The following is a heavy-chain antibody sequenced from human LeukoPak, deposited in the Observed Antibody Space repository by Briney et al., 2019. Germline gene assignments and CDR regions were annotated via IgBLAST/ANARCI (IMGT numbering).Heavy chain of an antibody. CDR1: GFTFSSYA. CDR3: ATPGGYSGSYYNAFDI. D-gene: IGHD1-26*01. CDR2: ISGTGDST. V-gene: IGHV3-23*01. Sequence: GGSLRLSCAASGFTFSSYAMSWVRQAPGKGLQWVSAISGTGDSTYYADSVKGRFTISRDNSKNTLYLQMNSLRAEDTAVYYCATPGGYSGSYYNAFDIWGQGTMVTVSS. J-gene: IGHJ3*02.